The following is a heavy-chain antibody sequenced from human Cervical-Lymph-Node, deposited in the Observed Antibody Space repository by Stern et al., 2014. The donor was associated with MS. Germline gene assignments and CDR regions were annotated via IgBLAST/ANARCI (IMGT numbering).Heavy chain of an antibody. CDR1: GFSFSDFS. J-gene: IGHJ4*02. Sequence: EMQLVESGGGLVKPGGSLRLSCAASGFSFSDFSMTWVRQAPGKGLEWVSYISSSSSHISYADSVKGRFTISRDNAENSLFLQLSSLRVEDTAVYFCARVGELLDYWGRGTLVTISS. CDR3: ARVGELLDY. V-gene: IGHV3-21*01. D-gene: IGHD1-26*01. CDR2: ISSSSSHI.